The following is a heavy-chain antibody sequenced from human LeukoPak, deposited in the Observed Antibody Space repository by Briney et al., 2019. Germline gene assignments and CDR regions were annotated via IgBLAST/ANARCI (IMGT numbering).Heavy chain of an antibody. CDR3: ARQGIAVAGTNWFDP. CDR1: GYSFTNFW. D-gene: IGHD6-19*01. CDR2: VYPGDYPGDSNT. V-gene: IGHV5-51*01. J-gene: IGHJ5*02. Sequence: GESLKISCKASGYSFTNFWIGWVRQMPGKGLEWMGIVYPGDYPGDSNTLYSPSFKGQVTISADKSISTAYLQWSSLKASDTAMYYCARQGIAVAGTNWFDPWGQGTLVTVSS.